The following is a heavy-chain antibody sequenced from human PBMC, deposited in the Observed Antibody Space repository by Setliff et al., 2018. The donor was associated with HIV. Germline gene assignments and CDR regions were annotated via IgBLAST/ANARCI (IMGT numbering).Heavy chain of an antibody. Sequence: SETLSLTCAVSGDSVSGYYWSWIRQSAGRGLEWIGRVHSSATSNYNPSLKGRVAMSVDTAKNQFSLKLTSVSAADTAVYFCARDRIEVIAETPHDVFDIWGRGTMVTVTS. CDR1: GDSVSGYY. CDR3: ARDRIEVIAETPHDVFDI. CDR2: VHSSATS. D-gene: IGHD6-13*01. V-gene: IGHV4-4*07. J-gene: IGHJ3*02.